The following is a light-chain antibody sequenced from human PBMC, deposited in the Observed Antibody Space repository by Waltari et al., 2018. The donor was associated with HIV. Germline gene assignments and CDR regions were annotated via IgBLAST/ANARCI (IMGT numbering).Light chain of an antibody. CDR1: QSVNNY. V-gene: IGKV3-11*01. J-gene: IGKJ2*01. CDR2: DAS. CDR3: QQRNIWPPMYT. Sequence: EIVLTQSPAILSLSPGERATLSCRASQSVNNYLGWYQQKPGQAPRLLIYDASNRATGIPARFSGSGSGTDFILTISSLEPEDVAVYYCQQRNIWPPMYTFGQGTKLEI.